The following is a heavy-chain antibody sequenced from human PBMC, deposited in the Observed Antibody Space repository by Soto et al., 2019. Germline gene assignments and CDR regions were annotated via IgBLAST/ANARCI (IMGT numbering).Heavy chain of an antibody. J-gene: IGHJ4*02. CDR2: IPSSGAT. D-gene: IGHD2-21*02. Sequence: SETLSLTCTVAGGSISGFYWSWVRQPAGKGLEWIGRIPSSGATTYTTYLRTRVNMSVDTYTDQYSLNLASMTAAETAVYFCARGPFCGNDCYFDVWGQGTKGTVS. CDR1: GGSISGFY. CDR3: ARGPFCGNDCYFDV. V-gene: IGHV4-4*07.